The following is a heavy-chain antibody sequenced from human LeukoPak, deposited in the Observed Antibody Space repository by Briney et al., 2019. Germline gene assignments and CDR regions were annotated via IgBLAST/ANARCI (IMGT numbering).Heavy chain of an antibody. CDR2: INHSGST. J-gene: IGHJ4*02. D-gene: IGHD6-19*01. CDR1: GGSFSAYC. Sequence: SETLSLTCAVYGGSFSAYCWSWIRQPPGKGLEWIGEINHSGSTNYNPSLKSRVTISVDMSKNQFSLQLSSVTAADTAVYYCARGSSGWYAGRRYYFDYWGQGTLVTVSS. CDR3: ARGSSGWYAGRRYYFDY. V-gene: IGHV4-34*01.